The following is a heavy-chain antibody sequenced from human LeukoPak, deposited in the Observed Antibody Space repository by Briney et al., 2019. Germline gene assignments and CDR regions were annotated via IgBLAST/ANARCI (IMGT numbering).Heavy chain of an antibody. CDR3: ARDRSGEGFGEFYNWFDP. Sequence: SLTCXVSGGSISSGGYYWSWIRQPPGKGLEWIGYIXYSGSTYYNPSLKSRVTISVDTSKNQFSLKLSSVTAADTAVYYCARDRSGEGFGEFYNWFDPWGQGXXXXX. CDR1: GGSISSGGYY. D-gene: IGHD3-10*01. J-gene: IGHJ5*02. V-gene: IGHV4-31*03. CDR2: IXYSGST.